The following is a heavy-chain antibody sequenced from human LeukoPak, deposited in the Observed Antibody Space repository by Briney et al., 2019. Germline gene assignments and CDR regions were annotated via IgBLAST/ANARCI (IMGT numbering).Heavy chain of an antibody. CDR2: IIAVFGKA. D-gene: IGHD3-22*01. Sequence: ASVKVSCKASGGIFNTYAISCVRQAPGQGLEWMGGIIAVFGKATYAEKFQGRVIITADDSTSIVYLELSRLTSEDTAVYYCARGLYYYEDYFQHWGLGTLVTVSS. CDR1: GGIFNTYA. CDR3: ARGLYYYEDYFQH. J-gene: IGHJ1*01. V-gene: IGHV1-69*13.